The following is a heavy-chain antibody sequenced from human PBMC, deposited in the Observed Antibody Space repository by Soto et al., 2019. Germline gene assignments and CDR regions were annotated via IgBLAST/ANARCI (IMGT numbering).Heavy chain of an antibody. J-gene: IGHJ4*02. CDR3: ARGCTNGVCYPFDY. CDR1: GDSFSSNIAA. Sequence: SQTLSLTYAISGDSFSSNIAAWYRIRQSPSRGLEWLGRTYYRSKWYNDYAVSVKSRITINPDTSKNQFSLQLNSVTPEDTAVYYCARGCTNGVCYPFDYWGQGTLVTVSS. CDR2: TYYRSKWYN. V-gene: IGHV6-1*01. D-gene: IGHD2-8*01.